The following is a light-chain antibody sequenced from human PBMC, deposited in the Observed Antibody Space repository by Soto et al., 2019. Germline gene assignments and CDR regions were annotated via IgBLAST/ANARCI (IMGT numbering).Light chain of an antibody. V-gene: IGKV1-39*01. J-gene: IGKJ5*01. CDR1: QSISSY. CDR3: QQSYSTVIT. CDR2: AAS. Sequence: IRVTQSPSSLSASVGDRVTITCRASQSISSYLNWYQQKPGKAPKLLIYAASSLQSGVPSRFSGSGSGTDFTLTISSLQPEDFATYYCQQSYSTVITFGQGTRLEIK.